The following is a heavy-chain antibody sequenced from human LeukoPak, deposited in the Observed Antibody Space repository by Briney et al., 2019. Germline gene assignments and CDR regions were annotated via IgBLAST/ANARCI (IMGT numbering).Heavy chain of an antibody. CDR3: ARAPEGYCSTTRCSTAEFFQH. CDR1: GYTFTAYD. J-gene: IGHJ1*01. CDR2: MNPDNGNT. D-gene: IGHD2-2*01. Sequence: ASVKVSCKASGYTFTAYDLNWVRQAAGQGLEWMGWMNPDNGNTGYAQRFQGRVTITRDTSINTTYMELNSLVSEDTAVYYCARAPEGYCSTTRCSTAEFFQHWGQGTLVTVSS. V-gene: IGHV1-8*02.